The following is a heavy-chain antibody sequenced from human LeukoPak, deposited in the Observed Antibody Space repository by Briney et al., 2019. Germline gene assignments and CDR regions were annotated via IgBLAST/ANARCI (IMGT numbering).Heavy chain of an antibody. V-gene: IGHV3-53*01. CDR2: IYSGGST. D-gene: IGHD6-19*01. Sequence: PGGSLRLSCAASGFTVSGNYMSWVRQAPGKGLEWVSVIYSGGSTYYADSVKGRFTISRDNSENTVYLQMNSVRAEDTAVYYCARDLVVAGRVGYYYMDVWSKGTTVIVSS. J-gene: IGHJ6*03. CDR1: GFTVSGNY. CDR3: ARDLVVAGRVGYYYMDV.